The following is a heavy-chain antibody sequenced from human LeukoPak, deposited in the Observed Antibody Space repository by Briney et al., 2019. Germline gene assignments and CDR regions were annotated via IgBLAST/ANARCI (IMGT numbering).Heavy chain of an antibody. D-gene: IGHD6-13*01. V-gene: IGHV3-21*01. J-gene: IGHJ4*02. CDR1: GFTFSSYS. CDR3: GRDPSVYDSTTWKPIDY. CDR2: ISCLSGYM. Sequence: GGSLRLSCAGSGFTFSSYSMNWVRQAPGKGLEWVSSISCLSGYMYYADSVKGRFTISRDNAKNALYLQMNSLRAEDTAVYYCGRDPSVYDSTTWKPIDYWGQGTLVTVSS.